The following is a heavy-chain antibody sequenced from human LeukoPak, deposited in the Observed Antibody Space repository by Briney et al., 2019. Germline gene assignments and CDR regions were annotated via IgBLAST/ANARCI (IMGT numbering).Heavy chain of an antibody. Sequence: GGSLRLSCAASGFTFSTFGMHWVRQAPGKGLEWVAVILYDGSNRYYADSVKGRFTISRDNSRNTLYLQMNSLRSEDTAVYYCARDPDYWGQGTLVTVSS. V-gene: IGHV3-30*03. CDR1: GFTFSTFG. J-gene: IGHJ4*02. CDR3: ARDPDY. CDR2: ILYDGSNR.